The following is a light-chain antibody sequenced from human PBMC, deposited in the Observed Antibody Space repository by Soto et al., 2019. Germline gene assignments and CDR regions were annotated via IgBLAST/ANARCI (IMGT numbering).Light chain of an antibody. CDR3: QQRSNWPPTWT. CDR2: DAS. Sequence: EIVLTQSPATLSLSPGERATLSCRASQSVSSYLAWYQQKPGQAPRLLIYDASNRATGNPARFSGSGSGTDFTLTISSLEPGDFAVYYCQQRSNWPPTWTFGQGTKVEIK. V-gene: IGKV3-11*01. CDR1: QSVSSY. J-gene: IGKJ1*01.